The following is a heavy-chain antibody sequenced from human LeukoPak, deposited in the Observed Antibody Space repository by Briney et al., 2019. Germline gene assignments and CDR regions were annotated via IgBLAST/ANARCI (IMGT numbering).Heavy chain of an antibody. CDR2: INPSDGST. CDR3: ARERIMITFGGVIVTPSYFDY. D-gene: IGHD3-16*02. J-gene: IGHJ4*02. CDR1: GYTFTSYY. V-gene: IGHV1-46*01. Sequence: ASVKVSCKASGYTFTSYYMHWVRQAPGQGLEWMGIINPSDGSTRYAQKFQGRVTMTRDTSTSTVYMELSSLRSEDTAVYYCARERIMITFGGVIVTPSYFDYWGQGTLVTVSS.